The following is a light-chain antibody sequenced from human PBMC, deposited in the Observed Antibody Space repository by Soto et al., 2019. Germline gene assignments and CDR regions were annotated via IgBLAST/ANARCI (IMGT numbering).Light chain of an antibody. J-gene: IGKJ1*01. CDR2: DAS. Sequence: DIVMTQSPATLSVSPGERATLSCRASQSVSSDLAWYQQKPGQAPRLLIYDASARASGIPARFSASGSGTEFTLTSSSLQSEDVSVYYCQQYNNWPPTVGQGTKVEIK. CDR3: QQYNNWPPT. CDR1: QSVSSD. V-gene: IGKV3-15*01.